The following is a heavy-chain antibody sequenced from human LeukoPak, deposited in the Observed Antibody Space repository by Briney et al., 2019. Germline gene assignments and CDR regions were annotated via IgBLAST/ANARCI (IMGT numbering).Heavy chain of an antibody. CDR1: VGSISSSSYY. D-gene: IGHD2-2*01. Sequence: KPSQTLSLTCTVSVGSISSSSYYCGWIRQPPGKGLEWIGNIYYSGSTYYNPSLESRVTISVDTSKNQFSLKLSSVTAADTAVYYCARHRQNVVVPAAMPARRVGYYMDVWGKGTTVTISS. V-gene: IGHV4-39*01. CDR2: IYYSGST. CDR3: ARHRQNVVVPAAMPARRVGYYMDV. J-gene: IGHJ6*03.